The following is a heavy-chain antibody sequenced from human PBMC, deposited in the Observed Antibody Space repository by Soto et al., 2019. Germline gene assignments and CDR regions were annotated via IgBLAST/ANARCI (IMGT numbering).Heavy chain of an antibody. CDR2: IIPIFGTA. J-gene: IGHJ6*02. D-gene: IGHD2-15*01. V-gene: IGHV1-69*13. CDR3: CNLSSGGYYYYYGMDV. Sequence: ASLKVSCKTSGGTFSSYAISWVRQAPGQGLEWMGGIIPIFGTANYAQKFQGRVTITADESTSTAYMELSSLRSEDTAVYYCCNLSSGGYYYYYGMDVWGQGTTVTVSS. CDR1: GGTFSSYA.